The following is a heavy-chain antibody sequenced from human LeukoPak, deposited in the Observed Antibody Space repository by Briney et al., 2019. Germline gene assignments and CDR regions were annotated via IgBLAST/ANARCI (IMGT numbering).Heavy chain of an antibody. CDR2: ISYDGSNK. J-gene: IGHJ4*02. CDR3: AREDLVRADY. D-gene: IGHD3-10*01. CDR1: GFTFSTYG. Sequence: GGSLRLSCAASGFTFSTYGMHWVRQAPSKGLEWVAVISYDGSNKYYADSVKGRFTISRDNSKNTLYLQMNSLRAEDTAVYYCAREDLVRADYWGQGTLVTVSS. V-gene: IGHV3-30*03.